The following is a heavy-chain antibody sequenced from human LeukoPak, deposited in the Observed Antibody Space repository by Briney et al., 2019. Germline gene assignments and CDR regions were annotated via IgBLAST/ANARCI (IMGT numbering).Heavy chain of an antibody. Sequence: AASVKVSCKASGYTFTGYYMHWVRQAPGQGLEWMGWINPNSGGTNYAQKFQGRVTMTRDTSISTAYMELSRLRSDDTAVYYCARDQSSIVATIKGSKGEFDYWGQGTLVTVSS. CDR2: INPNSGGT. D-gene: IGHD5-12*01. CDR3: ARDQSSIVATIKGSKGEFDY. V-gene: IGHV1-2*02. CDR1: GYTFTGYY. J-gene: IGHJ4*02.